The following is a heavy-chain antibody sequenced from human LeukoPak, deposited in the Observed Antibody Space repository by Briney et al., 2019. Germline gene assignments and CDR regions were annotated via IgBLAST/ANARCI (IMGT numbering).Heavy chain of an antibody. CDR1: GFTVSSNY. CDR2: IYSGGST. V-gene: IGHV3-53*01. Sequence: GGSLRLSFAASGFTVSSNYMSWVRQAPGKGLEWVSVIYSGGSTYYADSVKGRFTISRDNSKNTLYLQMNSLRAEDTAVYYCARRLGYCSGGSCYYFDYWGQGTLVTVSS. CDR3: ARRLGYCSGGSCYYFDY. D-gene: IGHD2-15*01. J-gene: IGHJ4*02.